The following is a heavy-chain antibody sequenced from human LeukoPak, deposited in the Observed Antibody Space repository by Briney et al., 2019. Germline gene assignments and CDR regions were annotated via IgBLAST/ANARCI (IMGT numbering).Heavy chain of an antibody. D-gene: IGHD6-19*01. CDR1: GDSMTDFD. CDR2: VFTSGSA. Sequence: SETLSLTCSVSGDSMTDFDWSWIRQPAGKGVEWIGQVFTSGSATYNSSLKSRLTISLDKSNNQVSLKLISVTAADSAVYYCARHSPSGWYYFDSWGQGVMVIVSS. V-gene: IGHV4-4*07. CDR3: ARHSPSGWYYFDS. J-gene: IGHJ4*02.